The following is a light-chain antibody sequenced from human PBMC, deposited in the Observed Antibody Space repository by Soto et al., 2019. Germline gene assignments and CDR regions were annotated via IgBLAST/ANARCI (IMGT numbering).Light chain of an antibody. CDR1: QSVLYSSNNKNY. CDR3: QQRSNWLIT. J-gene: IGKJ5*01. CDR2: WAS. Sequence: DIVMTQSPDSLAVSLGERAIINCKSSQSVLYSSNNKNYLAWYQQKPGQPPKLLIYWASTRESGVPDRFSGSGSGTDFTLTISSLQAEDVAVYYCQQRSNWLITFGQGTRLEIK. V-gene: IGKV4-1*01.